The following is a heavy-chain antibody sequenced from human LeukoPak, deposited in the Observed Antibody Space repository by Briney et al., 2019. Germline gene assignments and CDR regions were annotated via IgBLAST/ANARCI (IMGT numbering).Heavy chain of an antibody. Sequence: PGGSLRLSCAASEFNVRSNYMSWVRQAPGKGLEWVSVLYSGGSTYYADSVKGRFTISSDNSKNTLYLQMNSLRAEDTAVYYCAKAGDYWGQGTLVTVSS. CDR2: LYSGGST. CDR1: EFNVRSNY. CDR3: AKAGDY. V-gene: IGHV3-66*01. J-gene: IGHJ4*02.